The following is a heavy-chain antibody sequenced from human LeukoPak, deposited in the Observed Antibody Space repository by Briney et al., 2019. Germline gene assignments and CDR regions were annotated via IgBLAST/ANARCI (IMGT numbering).Heavy chain of an antibody. V-gene: IGHV4-4*07. CDR2: IYTSGST. CDR1: GGSISSYY. CDR3: ARARYSYGSYYYYGMEV. D-gene: IGHD5-18*01. Sequence: SETLSLTCTVSGGSISSYYWSWIRQPAGKGLEWIGRIYTSGSTNYNPSLKSRVTMSVDTSKNQFSLKLSSVTAADTAVYYCARARYSYGSYYYYGMEVWGQGTTVTVSS. J-gene: IGHJ6*02.